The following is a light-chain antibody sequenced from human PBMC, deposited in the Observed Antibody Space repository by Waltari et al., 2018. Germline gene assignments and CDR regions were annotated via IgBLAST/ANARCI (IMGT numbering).Light chain of an antibody. CDR1: NLGTKY. CDR2: QDH. J-gene: IGLJ2*01. Sequence: SYELAQPPSLSVSPGQTATITCSGDNLGTKYVSWYQQKPGQSPILVIFQDHTRPSGIPHRFPGSNSGNTATLTISGTQTMDEADYYCQAWDSRTAVFGGGTRLTVL. V-gene: IGLV3-1*01. CDR3: QAWDSRTAV.